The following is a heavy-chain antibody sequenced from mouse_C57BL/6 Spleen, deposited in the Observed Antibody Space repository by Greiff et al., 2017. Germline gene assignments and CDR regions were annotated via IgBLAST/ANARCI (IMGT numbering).Heavy chain of an antibody. J-gene: IGHJ4*01. CDR3: ARQGVYYYGSSPDYYAMDY. CDR2: ISSGGSYT. V-gene: IGHV5-6*01. Sequence: EVHLVESGGDLVKPGGSLKLSCAASGFTFSSYGMSWVRQTPDKRLEWVATISSGGSYTYYPDSVKGRFTISRDNAKNTLYLQMSSLKSEDTAMYYCARQGVYYYGSSPDYYAMDYWGQGTSVTVSS. D-gene: IGHD1-1*01. CDR1: GFTFSSYG.